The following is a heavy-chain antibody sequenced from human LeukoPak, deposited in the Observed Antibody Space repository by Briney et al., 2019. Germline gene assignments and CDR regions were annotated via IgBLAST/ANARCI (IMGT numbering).Heavy chain of an antibody. CDR2: IYPGDSDT. D-gene: IGHD1-26*01. Sequence: GESLKISCQASGYTFAKYWIGWVRQMPGKGLEWMGIIYPGDSDTRYGPSFQGQVTISVDKSINTAYLQWIRLKASDTAMYYCARQGGSYWDGWLDSWGQGTLVTVSS. CDR1: GYTFAKYW. J-gene: IGHJ5*01. V-gene: IGHV5-51*01. CDR3: ARQGGSYWDGWLDS.